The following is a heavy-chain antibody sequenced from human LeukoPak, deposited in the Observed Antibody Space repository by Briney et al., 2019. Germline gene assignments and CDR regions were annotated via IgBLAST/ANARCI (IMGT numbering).Heavy chain of an antibody. V-gene: IGHV3-23*01. CDR1: GFTFSSYA. Sequence: GGSLRLSCAASGFTFSSYAMSWVRQAPGKGLEWVSTISGSGDSTYYADSVKGRFTISRDNSKNTLYLQMTSLRPEDTAIYCCAKRNTMVRGGPCFDYWGRGILVTVSS. CDR3: AKRNTMVRGGPCFDY. D-gene: IGHD3-10*01. CDR2: ISGSGDST. J-gene: IGHJ4*02.